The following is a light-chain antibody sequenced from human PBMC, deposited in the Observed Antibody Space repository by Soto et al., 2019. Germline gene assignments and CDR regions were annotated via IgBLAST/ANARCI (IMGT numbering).Light chain of an antibody. CDR3: HQYGTSPVT. Sequence: EIVLTQSPSTLSLFPGERATLSCRASQSVTSSCLAWYQQKPGQAPRLLIYGASSRATGIPDRFSGSGSGTDFTLTISRLEPEDFAMYYCHQYGTSPVTFGQGTKVEIK. J-gene: IGKJ1*01. CDR2: GAS. CDR1: QSVTSSC. V-gene: IGKV3-20*01.